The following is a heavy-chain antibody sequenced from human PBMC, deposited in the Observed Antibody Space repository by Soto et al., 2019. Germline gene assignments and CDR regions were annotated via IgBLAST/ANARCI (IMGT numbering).Heavy chain of an antibody. D-gene: IGHD6-13*01. CDR3: ARGPEEAAAAYSFDY. V-gene: IGHV4-34*01. Sequence: SETLSLTCAVYGGSFSGYYWSCIRQPPGKGLEWIGEINPSGSTNYNPSLKSRVTISVDTSKNQFSLKLSSVTAADTAVYYCARGPEEAAAAYSFDYWAQGTMVTVSS. CDR2: INPSGST. CDR1: GGSFSGYY. J-gene: IGHJ4*02.